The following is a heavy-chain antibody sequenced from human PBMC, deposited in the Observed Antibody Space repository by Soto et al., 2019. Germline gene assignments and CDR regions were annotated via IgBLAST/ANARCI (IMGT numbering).Heavy chain of an antibody. V-gene: IGHV4-59*01. CDR1: GGSISSYY. J-gene: IGHJ3*02. Sequence: SETLSLTCTVSGGSISSYYWSCIRQPPGKGLEWIGYIYYSGSTNYNPSLKSRVTISVDTSKNQFSLKLSSVTAADTAVYYCARALILTGYYIHDAFDIWGQGTMVTVSS. CDR2: IYYSGST. D-gene: IGHD3-9*01. CDR3: ARALILTGYYIHDAFDI.